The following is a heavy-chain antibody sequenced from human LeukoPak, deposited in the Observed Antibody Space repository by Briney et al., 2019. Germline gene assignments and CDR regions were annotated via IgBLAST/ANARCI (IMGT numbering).Heavy chain of an antibody. Sequence: SETLSLTCTVCGGSISSYYWSLIRQPPGKGLEYIGYIYYSGSTNYNPSLQSRVTISVDTSKNQFSLKLSSVTTADTAVYYCAGMYSSSPYYFDYWGQGTLVTVSS. D-gene: IGHD6-6*01. V-gene: IGHV4-59*01. CDR2: IYYSGST. CDR1: GGSISSYY. CDR3: AGMYSSSPYYFDY. J-gene: IGHJ4*02.